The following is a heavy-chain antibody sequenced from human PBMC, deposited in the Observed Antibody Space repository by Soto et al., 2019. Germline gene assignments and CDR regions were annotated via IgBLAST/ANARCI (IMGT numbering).Heavy chain of an antibody. D-gene: IGHD6-6*01. Sequence: SETLSLTCTVSGDSLTTGSYYWTWIRQPPGKGLEWIGYIYYTGRTDYSPSLKSRVTMSIDTSKNQFSLELSSVTTADAGMYFCARSYSSSMLFDSWGQGTLVTVSS. CDR1: GDSLTTGSYY. V-gene: IGHV4-61*01. J-gene: IGHJ4*02. CDR3: ARSYSSSMLFDS. CDR2: IYYTGRT.